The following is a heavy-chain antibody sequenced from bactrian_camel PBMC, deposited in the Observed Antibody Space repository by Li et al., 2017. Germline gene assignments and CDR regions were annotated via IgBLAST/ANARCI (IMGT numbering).Heavy chain of an antibody. CDR1: GFTFSTYY. V-gene: IGHV3S28*01. J-gene: IGHJ4*01. CDR2: IKSGGDYT. D-gene: IGHD5*01. CDR3: ATHLIGRNCPLGVTLFDS. Sequence: QLVESGGGLVQPGGSLRLSCAASGFTFSTYYMSWVRQAPGKGLEWVSTIKSGGDYTDYADSVKGRFTISGDNAKNRLYLQLNSLKTEDTAMYYCATHLIGRNCPLGVTLFDSWGQGTQVTVS.